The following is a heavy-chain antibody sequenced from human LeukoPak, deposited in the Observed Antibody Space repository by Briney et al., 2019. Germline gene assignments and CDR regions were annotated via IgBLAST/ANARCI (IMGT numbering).Heavy chain of an antibody. CDR3: AREHNWNLSFDY. CDR2: IYYSGST. J-gene: IGHJ4*02. V-gene: IGHV4-31*03. Sequence: PSETLSLTCTVSGGSISSGGYYWSWIRQHPGKGLEWIGYIYYSGSTYYNPSLKSRVTISVDTSKNQFSLKLSSVTAADTAVYYCAREHNWNLSFDYWGQETLVTVSS. D-gene: IGHD1-20*01. CDR1: GGSISSGGYY.